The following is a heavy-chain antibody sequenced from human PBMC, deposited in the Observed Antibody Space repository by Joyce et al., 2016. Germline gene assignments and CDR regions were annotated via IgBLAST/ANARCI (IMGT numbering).Heavy chain of an antibody. D-gene: IGHD2-2*01. CDR2: IGNDGSNK. CDR1: GFTCSRFG. V-gene: IGHV3-33*01. J-gene: IGHJ4*02. Sequence: QVQLVESGGGVVQPGGSLRLSCVTSGFTCSRFGMHWVHQAAGKGLEWAAVIGNDGSNKYYADSVKGRFTISRDNSRNTLYLQMNSLRVEDTAVYYCASRSPALDYWGQGTLVTVS. CDR3: ASRSPALDY.